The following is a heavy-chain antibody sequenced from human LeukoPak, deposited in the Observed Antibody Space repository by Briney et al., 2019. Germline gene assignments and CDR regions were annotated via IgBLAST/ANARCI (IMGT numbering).Heavy chain of an antibody. J-gene: IGHJ3*02. CDR1: GGSISSYY. V-gene: IGHV4-59*01. CDR3: ARVISSLDAFDI. D-gene: IGHD6-6*01. Sequence: PSETLSLTCTVSGGSISSYYWSWIRQPPGKGLEWIGYIYYSGSTNYNPSLKSRVTISVDTSKNQFSLKLSAVTAADTAVYYCARVISSLDAFDIWGQGTMVTVSS. CDR2: IYYSGST.